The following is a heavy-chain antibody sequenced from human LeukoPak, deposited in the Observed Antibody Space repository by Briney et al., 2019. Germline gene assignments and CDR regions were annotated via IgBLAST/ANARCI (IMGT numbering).Heavy chain of an antibody. CDR3: ARGEAARPIWYYYYMDV. CDR2: IIPIFGTA. J-gene: IGHJ6*03. V-gene: IGHV1-69*13. CDR1: GYTFTSYD. D-gene: IGHD6-6*01. Sequence: ASVKVSCKASGYTFTSYDINWVRQAPGQGLEWMGGIIPIFGTANYAQKFQGRVTITADESTSTAYMELSSLRSEDTAVYYCARGEAARPIWYYYYMDVWGKGTTVTVSS.